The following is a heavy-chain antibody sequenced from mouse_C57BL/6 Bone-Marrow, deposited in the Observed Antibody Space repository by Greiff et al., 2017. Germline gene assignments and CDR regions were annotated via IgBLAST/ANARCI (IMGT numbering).Heavy chain of an antibody. Sequence: VQLQQSGAELVRPGASVTLSCKASGYTFTDYEMHWVKQTPVHGLEWIGAIDPETGGTAYNQKFKGKGILTADKSPSTAYMELRSLTAEDSAVYDCTGSEFSFAYWGQGTLVTVSA. V-gene: IGHV1-15*01. CDR2: IDPETGGT. J-gene: IGHJ3*01. CDR3: TGSEFSFAY. CDR1: GYTFTDYE. D-gene: IGHD6-2*01.